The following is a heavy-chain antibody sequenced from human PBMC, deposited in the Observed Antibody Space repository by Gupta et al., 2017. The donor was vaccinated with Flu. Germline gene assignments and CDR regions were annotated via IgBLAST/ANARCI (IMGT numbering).Heavy chain of an antibody. CDR1: GYTFTGYY. D-gene: IGHD1-7*01. CDR3: ARAHASLEFNWNYVVGTGFDP. J-gene: IGHJ5*02. CDR2: INPNSGGT. V-gene: IGHV1-2*04. Sequence: QVQLVQSGAEVKKPGTSVKVSCKASGYTFTGYYLPWVRQAPGQGLEWMGWINPNSGGTNYAQRFQGWVTMTRDTSISTAYMELSRLRSDDTAVYYCARAHASLEFNWNYVVGTGFDPWVQGTLVTVSS.